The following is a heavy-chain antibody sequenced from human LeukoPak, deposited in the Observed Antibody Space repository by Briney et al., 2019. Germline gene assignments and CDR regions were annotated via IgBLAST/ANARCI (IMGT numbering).Heavy chain of an antibody. D-gene: IGHD5-18*01. V-gene: IGHV3-20*01. Sequence: GGSLRLSCAASGFTFDDHGMNWVRQAPGKGLEWVSGINWNGGSTFYADSVKGRFAISRDNAKNALYLQMNSLTVEDTALYHCARDRSYGSFDFWGQGTLVTVSS. CDR3: ARDRSYGSFDF. CDR1: GFTFDDHG. J-gene: IGHJ4*02. CDR2: INWNGGST.